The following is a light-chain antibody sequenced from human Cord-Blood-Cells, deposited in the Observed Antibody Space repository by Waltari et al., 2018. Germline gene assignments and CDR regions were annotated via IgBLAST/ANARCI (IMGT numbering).Light chain of an antibody. CDR3: CSYAGSSTYWV. CDR1: SGDVGCYNL. V-gene: IGLV2-23*01. J-gene: IGLJ3*02. CDR2: EGS. Sequence: QSALPQPASVSGSPGQSLTIPCTGTSGDVGCYNLSSSYQQHPGKAPKLMIYEGSKRPSGVSNRFSGSKSGNTASLTISGLQAEDEADYYCCSYAGSSTYWVFGGGTKLTVL.